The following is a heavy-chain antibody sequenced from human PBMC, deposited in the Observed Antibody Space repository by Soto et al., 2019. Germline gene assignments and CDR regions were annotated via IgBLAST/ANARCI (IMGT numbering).Heavy chain of an antibody. CDR3: ARDRGCSGGYYLYGMDV. D-gene: IGHD3-22*01. CDR2: ISAYNGNT. Sequence: ASVKVSCKASGYTFTSYGISWVRQAPGQGLEWMGWISAYNGNTNYAQKLQGRVTMTTDTSTSTAYMELRSLRSDDTAVYYCARDRGCSGGYYLYGMDVWGQGTTVTVSS. V-gene: IGHV1-18*04. CDR1: GYTFTSYG. J-gene: IGHJ6*02.